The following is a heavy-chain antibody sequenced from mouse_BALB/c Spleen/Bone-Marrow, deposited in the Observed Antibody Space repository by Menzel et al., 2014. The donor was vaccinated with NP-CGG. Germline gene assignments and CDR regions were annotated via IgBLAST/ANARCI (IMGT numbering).Heavy chain of an antibody. CDR2: IRSGGSYT. V-gene: IGHV5-9*02. Sequence: EVHLVESGGGSVKPGGSLKLSCAASGFAFSDYDMSWVRQNPEKRLEWVATIRSGGSYTSYPDNMKGRVTISRDNARNTLYLQMSSLRSEDTALYYCARRRGYDYAFDYWGQGTTLTVSS. CDR3: ARRRGYDYAFDY. D-gene: IGHD2-4*01. J-gene: IGHJ2*01. CDR1: GFAFSDYD.